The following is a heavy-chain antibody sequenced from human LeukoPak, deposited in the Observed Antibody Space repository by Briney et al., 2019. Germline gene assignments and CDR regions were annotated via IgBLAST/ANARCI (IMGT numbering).Heavy chain of an antibody. CDR3: AREVSSSARYYYYYYMDV. V-gene: IGHV3-20*04. D-gene: IGHD6-6*01. CDR2: INWNGGST. CDR1: GFTLSSYA. Sequence: PGGSLRLSCAASGFTLSSYAMSWVRQAPGKGLEWVSGINWNGGSTGYADSVKGRFTIPRDNAKNSLYLQMNSLRAEDTALYYCAREVSSSARYYYYYYMDVWGKGTTVTVSS. J-gene: IGHJ6*03.